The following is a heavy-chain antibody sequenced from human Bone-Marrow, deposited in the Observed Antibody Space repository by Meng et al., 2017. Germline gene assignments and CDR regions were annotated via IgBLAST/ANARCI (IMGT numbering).Heavy chain of an antibody. J-gene: IGHJ4*02. CDR3: AHEGRPYCSGGSCYAFDY. D-gene: IGHD2-15*01. V-gene: IGHV2-5*02. CDR1: GLSLRTGGVG. CDR2: IYWDDDK. Sequence: SGPTLVKPTQTLTLTCTFSGLSLRTGGVGVGWIRQPPGKALEWVALIYWDDDKRYSPSLKNRLTITKDTSKNQVVLTLTDVDPADTATYYCAHEGRPYCSGGSCYAFDYWGQGTLVTVSS.